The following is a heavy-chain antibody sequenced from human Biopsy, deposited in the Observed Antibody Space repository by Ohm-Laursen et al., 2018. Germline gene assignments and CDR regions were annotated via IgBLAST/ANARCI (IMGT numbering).Heavy chain of an antibody. V-gene: IGHV1-69*06. D-gene: IGHD3-10*01. CDR1: GGTFSASG. CDR2: IIPIFQTT. CDR3: ATVRGLVWFGELIA. J-gene: IGHJ5*02. Sequence: PSVKVSCKLIGGTFSASGISWVRLAPGHGLEFVGGIIPIFQTTHYAQSFQGRVTIVADKSTSTAYMELSSLRSDDTAIYYCATVRGLVWFGELIAWGQGTLVTVSS.